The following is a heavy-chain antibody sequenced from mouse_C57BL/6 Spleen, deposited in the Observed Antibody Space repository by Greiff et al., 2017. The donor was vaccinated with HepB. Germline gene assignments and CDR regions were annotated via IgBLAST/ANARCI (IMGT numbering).Heavy chain of an antibody. CDR2: ISDGGSYT. D-gene: IGHD2-4*01. Sequence: EVKVEESGGGLVKPGGSLKLSCAASGFTFSSYAMSWVRQTPEKRLEWVATISDGGSYTYYPDNVKGRFTISRDNAKNNLYLQMSHLKSEDTAMYYCAKGGLYLDYWGQGTTLTVSS. J-gene: IGHJ2*01. CDR3: AKGGLYLDY. CDR1: GFTFSSYA. V-gene: IGHV5-4*03.